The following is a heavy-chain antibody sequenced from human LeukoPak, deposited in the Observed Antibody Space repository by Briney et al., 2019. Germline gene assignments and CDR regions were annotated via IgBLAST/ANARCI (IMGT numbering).Heavy chain of an antibody. J-gene: IGHJ4*02. CDR2: IGPAGDT. CDR1: GFTVSNYN. D-gene: IGHD6-19*01. CDR3: ARVRDSTGSLLEY. V-gene: IGHV3-13*01. Sequence: PGGSLRLSCAASGFTVSNYNMHWVRQVTGQRLEWVSAIGPAGDTYYSGSVKGRFTISTEDAKNSLYLQMNSLRAGDTAVYYCARVRDSTGSLLEYCGRGTQVTVSS.